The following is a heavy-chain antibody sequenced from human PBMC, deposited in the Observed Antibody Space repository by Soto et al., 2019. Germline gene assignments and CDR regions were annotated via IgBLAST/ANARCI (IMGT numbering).Heavy chain of an antibody. CDR2: IWYDGSNK. Sequence: QVQLVESGGGVVQPGKSLRLSCIASGFSFNIYGMHWVRQAPGKGLEWVAVIWYDGSNKYFADSMKGRFTISRDNSRNTLSLQMNSLRAEDTAIYYCARGIDYGDYAIDYWGQGTLVSVSS. D-gene: IGHD4-17*01. J-gene: IGHJ4*02. CDR1: GFSFNIYG. CDR3: ARGIDYGDYAIDY. V-gene: IGHV3-33*01.